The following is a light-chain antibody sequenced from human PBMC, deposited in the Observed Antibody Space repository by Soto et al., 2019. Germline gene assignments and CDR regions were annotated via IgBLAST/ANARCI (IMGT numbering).Light chain of an antibody. J-gene: IGKJ3*01. CDR3: QQTYNTPFT. V-gene: IGKV1-39*01. CDR1: QIIGNY. CDR2: AAS. Sequence: DIQMTQSPSSLSASVGDRVTIACRASQIIGNYLNWYQQKPGKAPKFLIYAASTLQSGVPSRFSGSGSGTDFTLTINSLQPEDFATYYCQQTYNTPFTFGPGTKVDIK.